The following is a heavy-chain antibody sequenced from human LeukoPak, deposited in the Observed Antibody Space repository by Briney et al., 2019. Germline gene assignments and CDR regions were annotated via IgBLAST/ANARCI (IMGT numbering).Heavy chain of an antibody. CDR2: IYHSGST. CDR1: GYSISSGYY. D-gene: IGHD3-3*01. Sequence: SETLSLTCTVSGYSISSGYYWGWIRQPPGKGLEWIGSIYHSGSTYYNPSLKSRVTISVDTSKNQFSLKLSSVTAADTAVYYCARTIRITTPYYYYMDVWGKGTTVTVSS. CDR3: ARTIRITTPYYYYMDV. J-gene: IGHJ6*03. V-gene: IGHV4-38-2*02.